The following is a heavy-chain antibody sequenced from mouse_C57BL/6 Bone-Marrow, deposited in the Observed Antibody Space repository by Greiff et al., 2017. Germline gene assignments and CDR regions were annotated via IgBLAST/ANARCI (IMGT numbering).Heavy chain of an antibody. Sequence: VQLQQPGAELVRPGSSVKLSCKASGYTFTSYWMHWVKQRPIQGLEWIGNIDPSDSETHYNQKFKDKATLTVDKSSSTAYMQLSSLTSEDSAVYYCARGGSNYVYFDSWGQGTTLSESS. CDR2: IDPSDSET. V-gene: IGHV1-52*01. J-gene: IGHJ2*01. CDR1: GYTFTSYW. D-gene: IGHD2-5*01. CDR3: ARGGSNYVYFDS.